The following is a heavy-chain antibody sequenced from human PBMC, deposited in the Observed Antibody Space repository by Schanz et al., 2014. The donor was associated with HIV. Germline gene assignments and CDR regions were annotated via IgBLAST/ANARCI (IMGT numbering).Heavy chain of an antibody. CDR2: ISYDGSNK. Sequence: VQLVESGGGLVQPGGSLRLTCVASGFTVSSNYMTWVRQAPGKGLEWVAVISYDGSNKYYADSVKGRFTISRDNSKNTLYLQMNSLRAEDTAVYYCAKSTVTTGGMDVWGQGTTVTVSS. D-gene: IGHD4-17*01. CDR3: AKSTVTTGGMDV. CDR1: GFTVSSNY. V-gene: IGHV3-30*18. J-gene: IGHJ6*02.